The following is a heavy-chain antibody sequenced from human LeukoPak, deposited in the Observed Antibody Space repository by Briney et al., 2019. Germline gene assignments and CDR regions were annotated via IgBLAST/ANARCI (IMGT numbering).Heavy chain of an antibody. J-gene: IGHJ2*01. V-gene: IGHV4-34*01. CDR3: ARHGSGWYGSYWYFDL. CDR1: GGSFSGYY. D-gene: IGHD6-19*01. Sequence: SETLSLTCAVYGGSFSGYYWSWIRQPPGKGLEWIGEINHSGSTNYNPSLKSRVTISVDTSKNQFSLKLSSVTAADTAVYYCARHGSGWYGSYWYFDLWGRGTLVTVSS. CDR2: INHSGST.